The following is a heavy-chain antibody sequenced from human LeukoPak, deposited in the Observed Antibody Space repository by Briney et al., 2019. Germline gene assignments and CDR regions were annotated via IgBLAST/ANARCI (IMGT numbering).Heavy chain of an antibody. Sequence: GGSLRLSCAASGFTFSSYAMSWVRQAPGKGLEWVSAISGSGGSTYYADSVKGRFTISRGNSKNTLYLQMNSLRAEDTAVYYCAKTELDAGVAAAGTGHFDYWGQGTLVTVSS. CDR1: GFTFSSYA. CDR3: AKTELDAGVAAAGTGHFDY. V-gene: IGHV3-23*01. D-gene: IGHD6-13*01. CDR2: ISGSGGST. J-gene: IGHJ4*02.